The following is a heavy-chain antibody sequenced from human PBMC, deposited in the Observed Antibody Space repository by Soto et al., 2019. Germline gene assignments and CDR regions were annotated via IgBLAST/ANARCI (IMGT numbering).Heavy chain of an antibody. CDR1: GYTFTSYG. Sequence: ASLKVSCKASGYTFTSYGISWVRQAPGQGLEWMGWISAYNGNTNYAQKLQGRVTMTTDTSTSTAYMELRSLRSDDTAVYYCAREWDCSSTSCYGSGYGMDVWGQGTTVTVSS. D-gene: IGHD2-2*01. CDR3: AREWDCSSTSCYGSGYGMDV. V-gene: IGHV1-18*04. CDR2: ISAYNGNT. J-gene: IGHJ6*02.